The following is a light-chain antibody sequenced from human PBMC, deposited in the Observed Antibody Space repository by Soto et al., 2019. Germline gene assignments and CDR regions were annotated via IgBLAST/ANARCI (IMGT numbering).Light chain of an antibody. CDR2: LGS. J-gene: IGKJ4*01. Sequence: DIVMTQSPLSLPVTPGEPASISCRSSQSLLHSNGYNYLDWYLQKPGQSLQLLIYLGSNRASGVPDRFSGSGSGTDFTLKISRVEAEDVGVYYCMQALQTPTFGGGTKVEIK. V-gene: IGKV2-28*01. CDR1: QSLLHSNGYNY. CDR3: MQALQTPT.